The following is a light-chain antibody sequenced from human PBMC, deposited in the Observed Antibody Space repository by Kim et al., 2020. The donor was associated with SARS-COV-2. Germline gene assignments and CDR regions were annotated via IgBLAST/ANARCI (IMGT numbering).Light chain of an antibody. CDR1: SSDVGGYNY. CDR3: SSYTTSSTLYV. J-gene: IGLJ1*01. V-gene: IGLV2-14*03. Sequence: QSITISCTGTSSDVGGYNYVSWYQQHPGKAPKLMIYDVNTRPSGVSNRFSGSKSGNTASLTISGLQAEDEADYYCSSYTTSSTLYVFGTGTKVTVL. CDR2: DVN.